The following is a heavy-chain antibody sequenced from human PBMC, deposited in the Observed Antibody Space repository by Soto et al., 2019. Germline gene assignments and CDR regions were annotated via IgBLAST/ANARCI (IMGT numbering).Heavy chain of an antibody. CDR2: IHYSGST. D-gene: IGHD2-15*01. J-gene: IGHJ4*02. CDR3: AITYCSGGSCYPPDY. Sequence: QVQLQESGPGLVKPSQTLSLTCTVSGGSISSGGYYWSWIRQHPGKGLEWIGYIHYSGSTYYNPSLKSRITISGDTSKNQFYLKLSSVTAADTAVYYCAITYCSGGSCYPPDYWGQGTLVTVSS. CDR1: GGSISSGGYY. V-gene: IGHV4-31*03.